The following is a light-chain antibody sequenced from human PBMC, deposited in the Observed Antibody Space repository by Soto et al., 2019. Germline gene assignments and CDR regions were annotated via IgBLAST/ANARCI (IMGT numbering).Light chain of an antibody. Sequence: QSVLTQPPSASGTPGQRVNISCSGSSSNIGSNYVYWYRQFPGTAPKLLIQRNNQRPSGVPARFSGSKSGTSASLAISGLRSEDEADYYCSSYVGNNNLVFGGGTKLTVL. V-gene: IGLV1-47*01. J-gene: IGLJ3*02. CDR3: SSYVGNNNLV. CDR2: RNN. CDR1: SSNIGSNY.